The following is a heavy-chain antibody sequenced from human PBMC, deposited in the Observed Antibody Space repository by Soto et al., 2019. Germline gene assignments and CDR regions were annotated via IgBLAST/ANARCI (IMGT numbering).Heavy chain of an antibody. Sequence: SETLSLTCAVSGGSIGIGGYSWTWIRQPPGKGLEWIGYIYHSGSTYCNPSLKSRVTISVDRSKNQFSLKLSSVTAADTAVYYCARERATGTTLIDPWGQGTLVTVSS. CDR3: ARERATGTTLIDP. CDR1: GGSIGIGGYS. J-gene: IGHJ5*02. V-gene: IGHV4-30-2*01. CDR2: IYHSGST. D-gene: IGHD1-7*01.